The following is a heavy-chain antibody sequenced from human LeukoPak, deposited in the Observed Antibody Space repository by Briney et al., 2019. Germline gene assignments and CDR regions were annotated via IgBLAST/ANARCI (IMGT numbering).Heavy chain of an antibody. J-gene: IGHJ4*02. CDR3: ARDCDRSGYYCY. CDR1: GYTFSDFG. Sequence: ASLKVSCKASGYTFSDFGISWVRQSPGQGLEWMGWISTYNGNTNYAQKLQGRVAINTDTSTSTAYMELRSLRSDDTAVYYCARDCDRSGYYCYWGQGTLVTVSS. CDR2: ISTYNGNT. D-gene: IGHD3-22*01. V-gene: IGHV1-18*01.